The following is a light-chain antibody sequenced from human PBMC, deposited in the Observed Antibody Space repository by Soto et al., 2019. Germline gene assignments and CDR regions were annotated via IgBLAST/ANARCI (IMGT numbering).Light chain of an antibody. J-gene: IGKJ4*01. CDR2: GAS. V-gene: IGKV3D-15*01. CDR1: QSVSSN. Sequence: EIVMTQSPATLSVSAGERVTLYCRASQSVSSNLAWYQQKPGQAPRLLIYGASTRATGIPARFSGSGSGTDFTLIISSLQSEDVAVYYCQHYNNWPPLTFGGGTKVEIK. CDR3: QHYNNWPPLT.